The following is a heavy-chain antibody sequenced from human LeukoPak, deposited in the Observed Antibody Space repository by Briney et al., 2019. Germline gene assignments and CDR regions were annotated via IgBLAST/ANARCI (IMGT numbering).Heavy chain of an antibody. Sequence: PSETLSLTCAVYGGSFSGYYWSWIRQPAGKGLKWMEEINHSGSTNYNPSLKSRLTISVATSKNQFSLKLRSVTAADTAVYYCASAYCSSTSCPGYFDYWGQGTLVTVSS. CDR1: GGSFSGYY. CDR2: INHSGST. J-gene: IGHJ4*02. D-gene: IGHD2-2*01. V-gene: IGHV4-34*01. CDR3: ASAYCSSTSCPGYFDY.